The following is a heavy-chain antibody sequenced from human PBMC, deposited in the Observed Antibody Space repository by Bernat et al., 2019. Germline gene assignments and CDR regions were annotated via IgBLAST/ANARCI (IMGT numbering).Heavy chain of an antibody. CDR3: AKDVVVVPAAMGYFQH. D-gene: IGHD2-2*01. V-gene: IGHV3-23*01. J-gene: IGHJ1*01. CDR1: GFTFSSDA. Sequence: EVQLLESGGGLVQPGGSLRLSCAASGFTFSSDAMTWVRQAPGKGLEWVSGISGSGGSTYYAASLKGRFTISRDDSKNTLYLQMTSLRAEDTAVYYCAKDVVVVPAAMGYFQHWGQGTLVTVSS. CDR2: ISGSGGST.